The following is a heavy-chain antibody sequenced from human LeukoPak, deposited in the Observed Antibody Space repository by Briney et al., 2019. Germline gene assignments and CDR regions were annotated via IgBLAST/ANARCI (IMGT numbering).Heavy chain of an antibody. CDR1: DASISGYY. Sequence: SETLSLTCTVSDASISGYYWSWIRQPPGKGLEWIGSIHFSGSTNYNPSLRSRVTISVDTSKNQLSLKLSSVTAADTAVYYCARNLGGIYFDYWGQGTLVTVSS. V-gene: IGHV4-59*01. CDR2: IHFSGST. J-gene: IGHJ4*02. D-gene: IGHD1-26*01. CDR3: ARNLGGIYFDY.